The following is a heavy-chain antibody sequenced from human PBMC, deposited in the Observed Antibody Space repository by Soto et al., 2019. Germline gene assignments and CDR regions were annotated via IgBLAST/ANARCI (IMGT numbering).Heavy chain of an antibody. CDR3: ARQRLVVVTAIHNFDS. CDR1: GFTFENYD. V-gene: IGHV3-21*01. CDR2: ISRTGDFI. J-gene: IGHJ4*02. D-gene: IGHD2-21*02. Sequence: EVHLVESGGGLVNPGGSLRLSCAASGFTFENYDLDWVRQAPGRGLEWVASISRTGDFIYYAASVKGRFTISRDNSKSSLFLEMNALRADDTAVYFCARQRLVVVTAIHNFDSWGQGTLVAVSS.